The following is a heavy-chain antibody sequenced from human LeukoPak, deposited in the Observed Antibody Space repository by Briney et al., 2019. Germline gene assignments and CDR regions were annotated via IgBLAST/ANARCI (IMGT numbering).Heavy chain of an antibody. D-gene: IGHD3-10*01. CDR2: INNDARNK. V-gene: IGHV3-30*02. CDR3: ARDLSGGFDY. CDR1: GFTFTYHG. J-gene: IGHJ4*02. Sequence: GGSLRLSCAASGFTFTYHGMHWVRQAPGKWLEWVAFINNDARNKYFADSVKGRFTIPRDNSKNIVSLQMNSLRAGDSALYYCARDLSGGFDYWGQGTLVTVSS.